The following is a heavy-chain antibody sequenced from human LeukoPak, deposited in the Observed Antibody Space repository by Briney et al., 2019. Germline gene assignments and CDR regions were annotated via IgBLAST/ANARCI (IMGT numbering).Heavy chain of an antibody. CDR3: ARDYLEYGDYGHGT. CDR1: GYTFSGYY. CDR2: INPNSGDT. V-gene: IGHV1-2*02. D-gene: IGHD4-17*01. J-gene: IGHJ5*02. Sequence: ASVKVSCKASGYTFSGYYIHWVRQAPGQGLEWMGWINPNSGDTISAQKFQGRVTMTRDTSISTAYMELSSLRSEDTAVYYCARDYLEYGDYGHGTWGQGTLVTVSS.